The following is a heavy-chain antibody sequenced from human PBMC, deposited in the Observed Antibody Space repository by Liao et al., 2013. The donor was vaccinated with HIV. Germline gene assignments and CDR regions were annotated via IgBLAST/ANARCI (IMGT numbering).Heavy chain of an antibody. D-gene: IGHD3-22*01. CDR1: AGSMAAYY. V-gene: IGHV4-4*07. J-gene: IGHJ4*02. CDR3: ARGETYGSSGYYYVDYFDY. Sequence: QVQLQASGPGLVKPSETLSLTCTVSAGSMAAYYWNWIRQPGGKGLEWIGRIYTSGTADYNPSLKSRVTISVDTSKNQFSLRLSSVTAADTAMYYCARGETYGSSGYYYVDYFDYWGQGTLVTVSS. CDR2: IYTSGTA.